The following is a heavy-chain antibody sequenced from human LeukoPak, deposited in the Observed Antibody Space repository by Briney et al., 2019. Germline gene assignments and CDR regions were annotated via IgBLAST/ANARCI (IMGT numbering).Heavy chain of an antibody. CDR2: IYHSGST. D-gene: IGHD2-15*01. J-gene: IGHJ5*01. CDR1: GGSIRSSNW. V-gene: IGHV4-4*02. Sequence: SETLSLTCAVSGGSIRSSNWWSWVRQPPGKGLEWIGEIYHSGSTNYNPSLKSRVTISVDKSKNQLSLRLSSVTAADTAVYYCARDLGIAGGLDSWGQGTLVTVSS. CDR3: ARDLGIAGGLDS.